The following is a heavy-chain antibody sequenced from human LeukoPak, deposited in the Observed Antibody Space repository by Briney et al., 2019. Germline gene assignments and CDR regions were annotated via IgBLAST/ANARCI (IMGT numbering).Heavy chain of an antibody. J-gene: IGHJ5*02. CDR2: IYPGDSDT. CDR3: ARHREDWGRSALHWFDP. V-gene: IGHV5-51*01. D-gene: IGHD3/OR15-3a*01. Sequence: PGASVKVSCKASGYTFTSYYMHWVRQAPGQGLEWMGIIYPGDSDTRYSPSFQGQVTISADKSISTAYLQWSSLKASDTAMYYCARHREDWGRSALHWFDPWGQGTLVTVSS. CDR1: GYTFTSYY.